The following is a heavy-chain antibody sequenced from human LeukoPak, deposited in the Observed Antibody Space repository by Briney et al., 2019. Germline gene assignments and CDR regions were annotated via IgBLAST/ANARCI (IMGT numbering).Heavy chain of an antibody. Sequence: SETLSLTCTVSGGSISSYYWSWIPQPPGKGLEWIGYIYYSGSTNYNPSLKSRVTISVDTSKNQFSLKLSSVTAADTAVYYCAGVVIAVAGTGYNWFDPWGQGTLVTVSS. CDR3: AGVVIAVAGTGYNWFDP. J-gene: IGHJ5*02. D-gene: IGHD6-19*01. V-gene: IGHV4-59*01. CDR1: GGSISSYY. CDR2: IYYSGST.